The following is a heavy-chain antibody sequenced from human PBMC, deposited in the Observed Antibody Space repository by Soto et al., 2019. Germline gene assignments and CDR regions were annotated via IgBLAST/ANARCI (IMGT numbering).Heavy chain of an antibody. Sequence: GESLKISCKGSGYNFTSYWITWVRQMPGKGLEWLGRIDPSDSYTNYSPSFQGHVTISTDRSITTAYLQWSSLKASDTAMYYCASSIASAASFACWGHGTLVTLXS. CDR3: ASSIASAASFAC. J-gene: IGHJ4*01. CDR1: GYNFTSYW. CDR2: IDPSDSYT. D-gene: IGHD6-13*01. V-gene: IGHV5-10-1*01.